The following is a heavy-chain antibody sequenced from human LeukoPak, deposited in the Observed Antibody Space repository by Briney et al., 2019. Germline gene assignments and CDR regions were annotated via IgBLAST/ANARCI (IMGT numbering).Heavy chain of an antibody. CDR1: GYTFTSYG. CDR2: ISAYNGNT. Sequence: ASVKVSGRASGYTFTSYGISWVRQAPGQGLEWMGWISAYNGNTNYAQKLQGRVTMTTDRSTSTAYMELTSLRSDDTAVYYCARDSGSGYYPGGMWGDYWGQGTLVTVSS. V-gene: IGHV1-18*01. D-gene: IGHD3-22*01. CDR3: ARDSGSGYYPGGMWGDY. J-gene: IGHJ4*02.